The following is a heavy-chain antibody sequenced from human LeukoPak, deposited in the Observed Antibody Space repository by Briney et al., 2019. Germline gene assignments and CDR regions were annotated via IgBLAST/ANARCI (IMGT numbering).Heavy chain of an antibody. CDR1: GGSISSSSYY. D-gene: IGHD3-22*01. V-gene: IGHV4-39*02. CDR2: IYYSGST. J-gene: IGHJ4*02. CDR3: AREDYYDRRLDY. Sequence: KPSETLSLTWPVSGGSISSSSYYWAWIRQPPGKGLEWIGSIYYSGSTYYNPSLKSRVTISVDTSKNQFSLKLSSVTAADPAVYYCAREDYYDRRLDYWGQGTLVTVSS.